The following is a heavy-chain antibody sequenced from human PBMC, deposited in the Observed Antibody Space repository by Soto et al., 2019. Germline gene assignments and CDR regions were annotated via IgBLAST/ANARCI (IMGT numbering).Heavy chain of an antibody. J-gene: IGHJ3*02. D-gene: IGHD3-22*01. CDR3: ARGRVVITGFDAFDI. V-gene: IGHV4-30-4*01. CDR1: GGSISSGDFY. Sequence: PSETLSLTCTVSGGSISSGDFYWSWIRQPPGKGLEFIGYIYYTGSTYYNPSFKRRPNTSLDTSKSQFSLKLSSVTAADTAVYYCARGRVVITGFDAFDIWGQGTMVTVSS. CDR2: IYYTGST.